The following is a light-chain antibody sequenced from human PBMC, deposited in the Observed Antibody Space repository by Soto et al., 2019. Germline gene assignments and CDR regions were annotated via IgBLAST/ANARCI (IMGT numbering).Light chain of an antibody. CDR3: AAWDDSLNGGV. CDR1: SSNIGSNT. CDR2: SNN. Sequence: QSVLTQPPSASGTPGQRVTISCSGSSSNIGSNTVNWYQQLPGTAPKLLIYSNNQRPSGVPDRFSGSKSGTSASLAISGLQSEDEADYYCAAWDDSLNGGVFGTEIKVTVL. V-gene: IGLV1-44*01. J-gene: IGLJ1*01.